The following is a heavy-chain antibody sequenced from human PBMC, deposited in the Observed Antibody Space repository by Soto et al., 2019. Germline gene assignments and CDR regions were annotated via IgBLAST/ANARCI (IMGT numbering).Heavy chain of an antibody. CDR3: AKDAMGLYYGSGSFFDY. V-gene: IGHV3-30*18. D-gene: IGHD3-10*01. CDR2: ISYDGSNK. CDR1: GFTFSSYG. J-gene: IGHJ4*02. Sequence: QVQLVESGGGVVQPGRSLRLSCAASGFTFSSYGMHWVRQAPGKGLEWVAVISYDGSNKYYADSVKGRFTISRDNSKNTLYLQMNSLRAEDTAVYYCAKDAMGLYYGSGSFFDYWGQGTLVTVSS.